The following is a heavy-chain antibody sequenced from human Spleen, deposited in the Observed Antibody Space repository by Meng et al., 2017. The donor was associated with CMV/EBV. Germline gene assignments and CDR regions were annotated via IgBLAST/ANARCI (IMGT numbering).Heavy chain of an antibody. Sequence: GESLKISCAASGFTFSSYSMNWVRQAPGKGLEWVSSISSSSSYIHYADSVKGRFTISRDNAKNSLYLQMNSLRAEDTAVYYCARRIVIAARRGDYYYYGMDVWGQGTTVTVSS. J-gene: IGHJ6*02. CDR1: GFTFSSYS. CDR3: ARRIVIAARRGDYYYYGMDV. V-gene: IGHV3-21*01. CDR2: ISSSSSYI. D-gene: IGHD6-6*01.